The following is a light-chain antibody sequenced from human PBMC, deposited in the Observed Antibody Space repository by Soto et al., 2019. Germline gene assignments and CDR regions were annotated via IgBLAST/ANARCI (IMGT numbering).Light chain of an antibody. Sequence: EIVLTRSPGTLSLSPGERATLSCSASQSVSSSNLAWYQQKPGQAPRLLIYGASTRATGIPARFSGSGSGTEFTLTISSLQSEDFAVYYCQQYNNWPPERTFGQGTKVDIK. V-gene: IGKV3-15*01. CDR3: QQYNNWPPERT. CDR1: QSVSSSN. CDR2: GAS. J-gene: IGKJ1*01.